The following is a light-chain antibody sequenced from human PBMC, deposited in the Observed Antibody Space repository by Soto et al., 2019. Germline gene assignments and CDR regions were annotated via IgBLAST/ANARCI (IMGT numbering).Light chain of an antibody. CDR1: QSVSSN. V-gene: IGKV3-15*01. CDR3: QQFNNWPGT. Sequence: EIVMTQSPATLSVSPGERATLSCRASQSVSSNLAWYQHKPGQAPRLLIYGASTRATGIPARFSGSGSGTDFTLTISSLQSEDFAVYYCQQFNNWPGTFGQGTKVE. J-gene: IGKJ1*01. CDR2: GAS.